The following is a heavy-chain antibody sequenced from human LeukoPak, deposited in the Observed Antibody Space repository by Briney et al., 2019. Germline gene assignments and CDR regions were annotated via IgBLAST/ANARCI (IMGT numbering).Heavy chain of an antibody. CDR1: GYTFTSYG. Sequence: ASVRVSCKASGYTFTSYGITWVRQAPGQGLEWMGWVSAYADNTNYVQKIQGRVTMTTDTSTSTAYMELRSLRSDDTAVYYCARDCIGCHGFDYWGQGTLVTVSS. D-gene: IGHD2-15*01. V-gene: IGHV1-18*01. J-gene: IGHJ4*02. CDR2: VSAYADNT. CDR3: ARDCIGCHGFDY.